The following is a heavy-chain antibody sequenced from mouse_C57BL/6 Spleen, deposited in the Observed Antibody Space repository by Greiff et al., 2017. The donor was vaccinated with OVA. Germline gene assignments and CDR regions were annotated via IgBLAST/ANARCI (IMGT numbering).Heavy chain of an antibody. CDR3: ARRALIITTVVASGAMDY. Sequence: VKLQQPGTELVKPGASVKLSCKASGYTFTSYWLHWVKQRPGQGLEWIGNINPSNGGTNYNEKFKSKATLTVDKSSSTAYMQLSSLTSEDSAVYYCARRALIITTVVASGAMDYWGQGTSVTVSS. J-gene: IGHJ4*01. CDR1: GYTFTSYW. CDR2: INPSNGGT. D-gene: IGHD1-1*01. V-gene: IGHV1-53*01.